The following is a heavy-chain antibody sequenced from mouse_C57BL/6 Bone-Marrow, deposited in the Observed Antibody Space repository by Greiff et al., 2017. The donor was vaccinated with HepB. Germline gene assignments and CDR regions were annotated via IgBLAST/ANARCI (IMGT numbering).Heavy chain of an antibody. Sequence: QVQLQQPGAELVRPGTSVKLSCKASGYTFTSYWMHWVKQRPGQGLEWIGVIDPSDSYTNYNQKFKGKATLTVDTSSSTAYMLLSSLTSEDSAVYYCAREGIYYGIPWFAYWGQGTLVTVSA. J-gene: IGHJ3*01. V-gene: IGHV1-59*01. CDR2: IDPSDSYT. CDR1: GYTFTSYW. CDR3: AREGIYYGIPWFAY. D-gene: IGHD2-1*01.